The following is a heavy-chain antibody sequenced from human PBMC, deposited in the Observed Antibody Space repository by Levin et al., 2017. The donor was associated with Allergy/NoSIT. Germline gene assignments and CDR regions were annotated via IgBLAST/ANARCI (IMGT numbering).Heavy chain of an antibody. CDR2: INHSGST. Sequence: SETLSLTCAVYGGSFSGYYWSWNRQPPGKGLEWIGEINHSGSTNYNPSLKSRVTISVDTSKNQFSLKLSSVTAADTAVYYCARTGYSSSWYRGWFDPWGQGTLVTVSS. V-gene: IGHV4-34*01. CDR3: ARTGYSSSWYRGWFDP. CDR1: GGSFSGYY. J-gene: IGHJ5*02. D-gene: IGHD6-13*01.